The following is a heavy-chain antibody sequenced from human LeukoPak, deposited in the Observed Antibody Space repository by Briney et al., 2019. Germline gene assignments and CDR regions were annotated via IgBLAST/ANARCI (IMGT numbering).Heavy chain of an antibody. D-gene: IGHD3-16*01. CDR3: ARVMAAGIMGEDYRYMDV. CDR1: GFTFDDYG. CDR2: ISWNGGST. Sequence: GGSLRLSCAASGFTFDDYGTSWVRQAPGKGLEWVSGISWNGGSTGYADSVKGRFTISRDNAKNSLYLQMNSLRAEDTAVYYCARVMAAGIMGEDYRYMDVWGKGTTVTVSS. J-gene: IGHJ6*03. V-gene: IGHV3-20*04.